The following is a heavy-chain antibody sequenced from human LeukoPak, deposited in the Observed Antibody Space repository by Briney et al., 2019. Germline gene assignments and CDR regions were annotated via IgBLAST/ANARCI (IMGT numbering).Heavy chain of an antibody. CDR1: GFTFSGYA. Sequence: RGSLRLSCAASGFTFSGYATRWVCEAPGGGLWWVSALSGIGGSTYYADSVKGRVTISRDNSKNTLYLQMNSLRAEDTAVYYCAKWARYYYDSSGYGYYFDYWGQGTLVTVSS. V-gene: IGHV3-23*01. J-gene: IGHJ4*02. CDR3: AKWARYYYDSSGYGYYFDY. D-gene: IGHD3-22*01. CDR2: LSGIGGST.